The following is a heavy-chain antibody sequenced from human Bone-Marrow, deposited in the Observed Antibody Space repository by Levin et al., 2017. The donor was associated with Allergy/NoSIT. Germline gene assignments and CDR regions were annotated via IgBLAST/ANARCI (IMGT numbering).Heavy chain of an antibody. Sequence: EASVKVSCKASGGTFSSYAISWVRQAPGQGLEWMGGIIPIFGTANYAQKFQGRVTITADESTSTAYMELSSLRSEDTAVYYCARLVPRDSYGYYYYGMDVWGQGTTVTVSS. CDR2: IIPIFGTA. J-gene: IGHJ6*02. CDR1: GGTFSSYA. V-gene: IGHV1-69*13. D-gene: IGHD5-18*01. CDR3: ARLVPRDSYGYYYYGMDV.